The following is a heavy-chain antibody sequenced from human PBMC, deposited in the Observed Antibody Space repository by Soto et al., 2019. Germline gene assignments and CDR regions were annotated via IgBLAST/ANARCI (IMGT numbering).Heavy chain of an antibody. CDR2: ISGSGDST. D-gene: IGHD2-15*01. CDR3: AKGALGYCSGGICYHYDS. J-gene: IGHJ4*02. Sequence: EMQLLESGGGLVQPGGSLRLSCAASGFTFSNYAMSWVRQAPGKGLERVSAISGSGDSTYYADSVKGRFTISRDNSTNTLFLHMNSLRAEDTAVSYCAKGALGYCSGGICYHYDSWGQGTLVTVSS. CDR1: GFTFSNYA. V-gene: IGHV3-23*01.